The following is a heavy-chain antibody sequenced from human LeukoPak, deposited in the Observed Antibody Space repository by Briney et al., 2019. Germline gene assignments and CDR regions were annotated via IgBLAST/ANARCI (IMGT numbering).Heavy chain of an antibody. J-gene: IGHJ4*02. CDR3: AREDGGDYGDY. V-gene: IGHV1-18*01. Sequence: ASVKVSCKASGGTFSSYAISWVRQAPGQGLEWMGWISAYNGNTKYAQKLQGRVTMTTDTSTSTAYMELRSLRSDDTAVYYCAREDGGDYGDYWGQGTLVTVSS. D-gene: IGHD4-17*01. CDR1: GGTFSSYA. CDR2: ISAYNGNT.